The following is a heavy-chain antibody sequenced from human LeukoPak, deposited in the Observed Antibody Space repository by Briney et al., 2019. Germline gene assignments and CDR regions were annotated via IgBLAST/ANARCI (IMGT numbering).Heavy chain of an antibody. Sequence: GGTLRLSCAVSGLPHDVYGMRWAPHAPGKGLEWVSGINWNGGSTVCTDSVKRRFTISRHNDKNSLYLQMNSLRAEDTALYHCARYSYDFWSGPDGMDVWGEGTTVSVSS. J-gene: IGHJ6*04. CDR1: GLPHDVYG. CDR2: INWNGGST. V-gene: IGHV3-20*01. D-gene: IGHD3-3*01. CDR3: ARYSYDFWSGPDGMDV.